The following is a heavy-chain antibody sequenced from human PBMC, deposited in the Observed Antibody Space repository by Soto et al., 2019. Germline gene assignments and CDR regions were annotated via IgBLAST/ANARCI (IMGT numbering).Heavy chain of an antibody. CDR1: GFTFSDYY. D-gene: IGHD5-12*01. J-gene: IGHJ6*03. CDR2: ISSSGSTI. V-gene: IGHV3-11*01. Sequence: PGGSLRLSCAASGFTFSDYYMIWIRQAPGKGLEWVSYISSSGSTIYYADSVKGRFTISRDNAKNSLYLQMNSLRAEDTAVYYCARGMVATIRAFYYYYYMDVWGKGTTLTVSS. CDR3: ARGMVATIRAFYYYYYMDV.